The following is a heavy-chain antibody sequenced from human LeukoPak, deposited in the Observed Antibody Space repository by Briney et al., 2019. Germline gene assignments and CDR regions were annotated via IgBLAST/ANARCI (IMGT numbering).Heavy chain of an antibody. CDR1: GFTFSNYW. D-gene: IGHD3-10*01. J-gene: IGHJ4*02. CDR2: IKHDGSED. V-gene: IGHV3-7*01. CDR3: AREGILWFGELTKGEFDY. Sequence: GGSLRLSCEASGFTFSNYWMSWVRQAPGKGLEWVANIKHDGSEDHYVDSVRGRFTISRDNAKNSLFLQMNSLRAEDTAVYYCAREGILWFGELTKGEFDYWGQGTLVTVSS.